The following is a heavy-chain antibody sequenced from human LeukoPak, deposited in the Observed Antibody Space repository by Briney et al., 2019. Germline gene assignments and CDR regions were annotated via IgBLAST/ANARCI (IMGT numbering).Heavy chain of an antibody. CDR1: GGTFSSYA. J-gene: IGHJ4*02. CDR2: IIPIFGTA. Sequence: SVKVSCKASGGTFSSYAISWVRQAPGQGLEWMGGIIPIFGTANYAQKFQGRVTTTTDESTSTAYMELSSLRSEDTAVYYCARVDYGGKGGYFGYWGQGTLVTVSS. D-gene: IGHD4-23*01. V-gene: IGHV1-69*05. CDR3: ARVDYGGKGGYFGY.